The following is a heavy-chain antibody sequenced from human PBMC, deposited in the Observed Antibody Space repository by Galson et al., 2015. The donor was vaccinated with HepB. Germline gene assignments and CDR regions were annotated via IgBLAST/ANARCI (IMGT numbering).Heavy chain of an antibody. V-gene: IGHV3-21*01. Sequence: SLRLSCAASGFTFSSYSMNWVRQAPGKGLEWVSSISSSSYIYYADSVKGRFTISRDNAKNSLYLQMNSLRAEDTAVYYCARAGRVGDWLTEFDYWGQGTLVTVSS. CDR1: GFTFSSYS. D-gene: IGHD3-9*01. CDR3: ARAGRVGDWLTEFDY. CDR2: ISSSSYI. J-gene: IGHJ4*02.